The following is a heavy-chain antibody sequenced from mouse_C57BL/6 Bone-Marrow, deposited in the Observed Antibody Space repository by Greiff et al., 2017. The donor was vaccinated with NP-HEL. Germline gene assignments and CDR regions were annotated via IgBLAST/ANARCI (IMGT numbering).Heavy chain of an antibody. Sequence: VQLQQPGAELVMPGASVKLSCKASGYTFTSYWMHWVKQRPGQGLEWIGEIDPSDSYTNYNRKFKGKSTLTVDKSSSTAYMQLSSLTSEDSAVYYCAREGYYGSSYGFAYWGQGTLVTVSA. V-gene: IGHV1-69*01. CDR3: AREGYYGSSYGFAY. D-gene: IGHD1-1*01. CDR1: GYTFTSYW. CDR2: IDPSDSYT. J-gene: IGHJ3*01.